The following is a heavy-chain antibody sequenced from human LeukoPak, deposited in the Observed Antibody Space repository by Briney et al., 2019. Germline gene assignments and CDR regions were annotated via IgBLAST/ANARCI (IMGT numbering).Heavy chain of an antibody. D-gene: IGHD1-26*01. J-gene: IGHJ4*02. CDR1: GYTFTSCY. V-gene: IGHV1-46*01. Sequence: ASVKVSCKASGYTFTSCYMHWMRQAPGQGLEWMGIINPSGGSTRYAQKFQGRVTMTRDTSTSTVYMELSSLRSEDTAVYYCARGEWELRVDYWGQGTLVTVSS. CDR3: ARGEWELRVDY. CDR2: INPSGGST.